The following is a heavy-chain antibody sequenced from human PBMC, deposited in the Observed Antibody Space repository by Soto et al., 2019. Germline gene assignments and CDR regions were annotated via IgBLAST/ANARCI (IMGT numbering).Heavy chain of an antibody. J-gene: IGHJ4*02. D-gene: IGHD1-1*01. CDR1: GFTFSDYY. Sequence: QVQLVESGGGLVQPGGSLRLSCAASGFTFSDYYMSWIRQAPGKGLEWVSYISSSSSYTNYADSVKGRFTISRDNAKNSLYLQMNSLRAEDTAVYYCASWPGYRTGAPRDYWGQGTLVTVSS. V-gene: IGHV3-11*06. CDR3: ASWPGYRTGAPRDY. CDR2: ISSSSSYT.